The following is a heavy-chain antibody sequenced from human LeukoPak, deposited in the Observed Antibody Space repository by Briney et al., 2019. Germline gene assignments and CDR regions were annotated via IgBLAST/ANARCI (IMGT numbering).Heavy chain of an antibody. Sequence: SETLSLTCTVSGDSISSNNYYWGWIRQPPGKGLEWIGSIYPSGRTNYNPSLKSRATISVDKSKNQFSLKLSSVTAADTAVYYCARAGFAGYFDWFPIGYWGQGTLVTVSS. CDR3: ARAGFAGYFDWFPIGY. CDR1: GDSISSNNYY. CDR2: IYPSGRT. J-gene: IGHJ4*02. V-gene: IGHV4-61*05. D-gene: IGHD3-9*01.